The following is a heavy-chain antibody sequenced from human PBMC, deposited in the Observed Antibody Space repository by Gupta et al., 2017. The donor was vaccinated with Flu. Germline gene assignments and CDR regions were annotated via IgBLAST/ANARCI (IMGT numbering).Heavy chain of an antibody. Sequence: EVRLVESGGGLVQPGGSLRLSCVVSGFTFSEHYMHWIRQAPGKGLEWVGRIRNKANSYTTEYAASVKDRFTITRDDSKDSLYLQMNSLNNGDTAVYYCSRGETGPSPPGRNDCWGQGTLVTVSS. CDR2: IRNKANSYTT. D-gene: IGHD2-8*02. CDR3: SRGETGPSPPGRNDC. V-gene: IGHV3-72*01. J-gene: IGHJ4*02. CDR1: GFTFSEHY.